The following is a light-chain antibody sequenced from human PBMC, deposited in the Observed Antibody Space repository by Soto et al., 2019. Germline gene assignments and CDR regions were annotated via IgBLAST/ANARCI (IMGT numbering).Light chain of an antibody. CDR1: SRHSSYA. CDR2: LNSDGSH. CDR3: QTWGTGTVV. Sequence: QSVLTQSPSASASLGASVKLTCTLSSRHSSYAIAWHQQQPEKGPRYLMKLNSDGSHSKGDGIPDRFSGSSSGAERSLTISSLQSEDEAEYYCQTWGTGTVVLGGGTKLTVL. J-gene: IGLJ2*01. V-gene: IGLV4-69*01.